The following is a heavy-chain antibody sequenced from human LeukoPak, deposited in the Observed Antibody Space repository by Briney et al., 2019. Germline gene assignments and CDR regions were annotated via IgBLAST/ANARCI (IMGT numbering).Heavy chain of an antibody. Sequence: PSETLSLTCAVYGGSFSGYYWSWIRQPPGKGLEWIGEINHSGSTNYNPSLKSRVTISVDTSKNQFSLKLSSVTAADTAVYYCARGPGLRFLEWLLFFDYWGQGTLVTVSS. CDR1: GGSFSGYY. CDR3: ARGPGLRFLEWLLFFDY. V-gene: IGHV4-34*01. J-gene: IGHJ4*02. CDR2: INHSGST. D-gene: IGHD3-3*01.